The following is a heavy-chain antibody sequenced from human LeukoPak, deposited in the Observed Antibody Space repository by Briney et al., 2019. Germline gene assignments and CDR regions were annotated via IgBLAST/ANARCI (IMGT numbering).Heavy chain of an antibody. J-gene: IGHJ4*02. D-gene: IGHD2-15*01. Sequence: SETLSLTCTVSGGSISSGGYYWSWIRQHPGKGLEWIGYIYYSGSTYYNPSLKSRVTISVDTSKNQFSLKLSSVTAADTAVYYCARGYWASIRFDYWGQGTLVTVSS. CDR3: ARGYWASIRFDY. CDR1: GGSISSGGYY. V-gene: IGHV4-31*03. CDR2: IYYSGST.